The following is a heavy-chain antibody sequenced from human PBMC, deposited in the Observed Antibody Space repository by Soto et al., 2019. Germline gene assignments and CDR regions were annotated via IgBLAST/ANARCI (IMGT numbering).Heavy chain of an antibody. CDR3: ARDRQRGYCTGGSCYSYFDY. J-gene: IGHJ4*02. Sequence: QVQLQQWGAGLLKPSETLSLTCAIYGGSFSGYYWSWIRQPPGMGLEWIGEVDQRGSTNYNPSLNSRVTISGATSKNQFSLKLNSVTAADTAVYYCARDRQRGYCTGGSCYSYFDYWGQGALVIVSS. CDR2: VDQRGST. V-gene: IGHV4-34*01. CDR1: GGSFSGYY. D-gene: IGHD2-15*01.